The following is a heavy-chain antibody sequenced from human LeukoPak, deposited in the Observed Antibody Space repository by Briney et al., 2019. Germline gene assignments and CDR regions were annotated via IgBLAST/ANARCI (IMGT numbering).Heavy chain of an antibody. V-gene: IGHV3-7*03. CDR1: GFTFSSYG. Sequence: GGSLRLSCAASGFTFSSYGMHWVRQAPGMGLEWVASINHNGNVNYYVDSVKGRFTISRDNAKNSLYLQMSNLRAEDTAVYFCARGGGLDVWGQGATVTVSS. CDR3: ARGGGLDV. CDR2: INHNGNVN. J-gene: IGHJ6*02. D-gene: IGHD3-16*01.